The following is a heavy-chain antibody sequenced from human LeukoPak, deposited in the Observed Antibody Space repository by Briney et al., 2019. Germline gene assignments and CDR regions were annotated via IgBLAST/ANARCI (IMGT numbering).Heavy chain of an antibody. D-gene: IGHD5-18*01. CDR3: ARNRGYSYSSYDY. Sequence: PGGSLRLSCAASGFTFSNYAMSWVRQAPGKGLEWVSYISSSSSTIYYADSVKGRFTISRDNAKNSLYLQMNSLRAEDTAVYYCARNRGYSYSSYDYWGQGTLVTVSS. CDR2: ISSSSSTI. J-gene: IGHJ4*02. V-gene: IGHV3-48*01. CDR1: GFTFSNYA.